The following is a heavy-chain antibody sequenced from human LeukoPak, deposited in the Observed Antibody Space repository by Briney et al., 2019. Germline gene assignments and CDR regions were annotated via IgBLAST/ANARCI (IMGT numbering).Heavy chain of an antibody. CDR3: ARRGSSWYAAVY. V-gene: IGHV3-7*02. Sequence: GGSLRLSCVASGFTFKNYWMSWVRQAPGKGLEWVANIEADGTEKYYVDSVKGRFTISRDNAKNSLYLQMNSLRAEDTAVYYCARRGSSWYAAVYWGQGTVVTVSA. J-gene: IGHJ4*02. CDR2: IEADGTEK. D-gene: IGHD6-13*01. CDR1: GFTFKNYW.